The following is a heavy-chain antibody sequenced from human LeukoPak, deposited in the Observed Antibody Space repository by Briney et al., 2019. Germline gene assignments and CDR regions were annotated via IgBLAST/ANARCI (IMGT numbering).Heavy chain of an antibody. CDR1: RGSISSGAYY. CDR3: ARVQGPFSRGLFAY. Sequence: SQTLSLTCTVSRGSISSGAYYWSWIRQYPGKGLEWIGYIHYSGSTYYSPSLTIRVTISVDTSKNQFCLKLRSVTAAGTAVYYCARVQGPFSRGLFAYWGQGTLVTVSA. D-gene: IGHD2-15*01. J-gene: IGHJ4*02. CDR2: IHYSGST. V-gene: IGHV4-31*03.